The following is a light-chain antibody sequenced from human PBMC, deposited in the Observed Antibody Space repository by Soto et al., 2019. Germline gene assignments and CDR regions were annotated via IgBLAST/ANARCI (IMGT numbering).Light chain of an antibody. CDR3: QSYESSLSGYV. Sequence: QSVLTQPPSVSGAPGQRVTISCTGSSSNIGAGYDVHWYQQLPGTAPKLLIYGNSNRPSGVPDRFSGSKSGTSASLAITGRQAEDEAEYYCQSYESSLSGYVFGTGTKVTVL. CDR2: GNS. CDR1: SSNIGAGYD. V-gene: IGLV1-40*01. J-gene: IGLJ1*01.